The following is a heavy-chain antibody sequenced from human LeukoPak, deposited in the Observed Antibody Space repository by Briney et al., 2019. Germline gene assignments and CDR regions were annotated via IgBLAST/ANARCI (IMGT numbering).Heavy chain of an antibody. CDR1: GFTFSSFE. J-gene: IGHJ4*02. Sequence: GSLRLSCAASGFTFSSFEMNWVRQAPGKGLEWVGRIYTSGSTNYNPSLKSRVTMSVDTSKNQFSLKLSSVTAADTAVYYCAGGGHCSGGGCYYYFDYWGQGTLVTVSS. V-gene: IGHV4-59*10. CDR2: IYTSGST. D-gene: IGHD2-15*01. CDR3: AGGGHCSGGGCYYYFDY.